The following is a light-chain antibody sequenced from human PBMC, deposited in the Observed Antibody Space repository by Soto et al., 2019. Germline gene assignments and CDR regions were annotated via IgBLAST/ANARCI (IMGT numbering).Light chain of an antibody. Sequence: EIVLTQSPGTLSLSPGERATLSYRASQSVSSNYLAWYQQKPGQAPSLLIYGASSRATGIPDRVSGSGSGTDFTLTISRLEPEDSAVYYCQQYGSSPLTFGGGTKVEIK. CDR3: QQYGSSPLT. CDR2: GAS. CDR1: QSVSSNY. V-gene: IGKV3-20*01. J-gene: IGKJ4*01.